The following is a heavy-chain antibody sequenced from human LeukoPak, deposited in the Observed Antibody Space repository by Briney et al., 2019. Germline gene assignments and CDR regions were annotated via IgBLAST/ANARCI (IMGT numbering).Heavy chain of an antibody. D-gene: IGHD6-25*01. J-gene: IGHJ4*02. CDR3: ARHAGFRFDY. V-gene: IGHV4-39*01. Sequence: SETLSLTCTVSGGSIGSSSYYWGWIRQPPGKGLEWIGSIYYSGSTYYNPSLKSRVIISVDTSKNQFSLKLSSVTAADTAVYYCARHAGFRFDYWGQGTLVTVSS. CDR1: GGSIGSSSYY. CDR2: IYYSGST.